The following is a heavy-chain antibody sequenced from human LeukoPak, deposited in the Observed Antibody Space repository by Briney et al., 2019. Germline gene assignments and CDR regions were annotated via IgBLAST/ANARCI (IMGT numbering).Heavy chain of an antibody. D-gene: IGHD1-1*01. V-gene: IGHV3-21*01. J-gene: IGHJ4*02. CDR3: ARFNWNAEGIY. Sequence: GGSLRLSCAASGFTFSSYSMNWVRQAPGKGPEWVSSISSSSSYIYYADSVKGRFTISRDNAKNSLYLQMNSLRAEDTAVYYCARFNWNAEGIYWGQGTLVTVSS. CDR1: GFTFSSYS. CDR2: ISSSSSYI.